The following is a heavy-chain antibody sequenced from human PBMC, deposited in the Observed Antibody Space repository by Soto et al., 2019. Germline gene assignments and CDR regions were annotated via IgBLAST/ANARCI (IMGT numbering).Heavy chain of an antibody. J-gene: IGHJ4*02. CDR1: GGSISTYS. D-gene: IGHD2-8*02. V-gene: IGHV4-59*12. CDR3: ARDKITGLFDY. CDR2: IYLIGST. Sequence: PSETLSLTCTVSGGSISTYSWNWIRQAPGKGLEWIGYIYLIGSTYYSPSLKSRVTISVDTSKNQFSLKLTSVTAADTAVYYCARDKITGLFDYWGQGTLVTVSS.